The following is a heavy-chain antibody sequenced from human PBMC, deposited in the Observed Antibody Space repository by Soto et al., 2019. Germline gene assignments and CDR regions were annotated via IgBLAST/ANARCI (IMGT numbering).Heavy chain of an antibody. CDR2: LSAGNGNT. CDR3: ARDGSNYERDYYGMDV. Sequence: GASVKVSCKTSGYTFIRNPIHWVRQAPGQRLEWMGRLSAGNGNTDYAQKFRGRVTMTRDTSTSTVYMELSSLRSEDTAVYYCARDGSNYERDYYGMDVWGQGTTVTVSS. D-gene: IGHD4-4*01. J-gene: IGHJ6*02. CDR1: GYTFIRNP. V-gene: IGHV1-3*01.